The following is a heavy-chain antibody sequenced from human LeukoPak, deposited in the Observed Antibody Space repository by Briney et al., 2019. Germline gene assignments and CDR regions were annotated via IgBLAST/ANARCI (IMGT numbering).Heavy chain of an antibody. CDR1: GSTFRNYW. CDR3: ERDGGSRIEY. CDR2: IREDGSDK. J-gene: IGHJ4*02. Sequence: GGSLRLSCAASGSTFRNYWMSWVRQAPGKGLEWVANIREDGSDKYYVDSVKGRFTISRDNAKNSLYLQMNSLRAEDTAVYYCERDGGSRIEYWGQGTLVTVSS. D-gene: IGHD6-13*01. V-gene: IGHV3-7*01.